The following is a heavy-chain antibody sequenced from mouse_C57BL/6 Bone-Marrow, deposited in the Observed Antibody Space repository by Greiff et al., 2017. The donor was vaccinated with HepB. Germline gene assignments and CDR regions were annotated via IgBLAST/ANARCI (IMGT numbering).Heavy chain of an antibody. Sequence: EVMLVESGGGLVQPGESLKLSCESNEYEFPSHYMSWVRQTPEKRLELVAAINRDDGSTYYQDTMERRVIISRDNPKKTLYLQMSSLRSEDTALYYCARHRIRDGYYEVWGTGTTVTVAS. V-gene: IGHV5-2*01. CDR2: INRDDGST. CDR1: EYEFPSHY. D-gene: IGHD2-12*01. J-gene: IGHJ1*03. CDR3: ARHRIRDGYYEV.